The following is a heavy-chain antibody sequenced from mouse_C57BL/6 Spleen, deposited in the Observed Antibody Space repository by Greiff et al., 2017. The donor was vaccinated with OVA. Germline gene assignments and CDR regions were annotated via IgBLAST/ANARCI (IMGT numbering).Heavy chain of an antibody. CDR3: ARMGYDYDPYYYAMDY. V-gene: IGHV8-8*01. CDR2: IWWDDDK. J-gene: IGHJ4*01. CDR1: GFSLSTFGMG. D-gene: IGHD2-4*01. Sequence: QVTLKECGPGILQPSQTLSLTCSFSGFSLSTFGMGVGWIRQPSGKGLEWLAHIWWDDDKYYNPALKSRLTISKDTSKNQVFLKIANVDTADTATYYCARMGYDYDPYYYAMDYWGQGTSVTVSS.